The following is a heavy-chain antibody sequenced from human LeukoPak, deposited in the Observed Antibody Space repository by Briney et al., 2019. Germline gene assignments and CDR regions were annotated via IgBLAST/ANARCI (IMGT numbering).Heavy chain of an antibody. Sequence: SATLSLTCTVSGYFISSGYYWGWIRQPPGQGLEWIGSIYHSGSTNYNPSLKSRVTISLDKSKNQFSLKLTSVTAADTAVYYCARCRGGSGYHFDYWGQGTLVTVSS. D-gene: IGHD5-12*01. V-gene: IGHV4-38-2*02. CDR3: ARCRGGSGYHFDY. CDR2: IYHSGST. CDR1: GYFISSGYY. J-gene: IGHJ4*02.